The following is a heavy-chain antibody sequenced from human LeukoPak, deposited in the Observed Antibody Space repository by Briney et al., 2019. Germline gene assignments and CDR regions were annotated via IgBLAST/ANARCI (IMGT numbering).Heavy chain of an antibody. CDR1: GGTFSSYA. D-gene: IGHD2-2*02. CDR3: ARLNCSSTSWYSVYWNWFDP. V-gene: IGHV1-69*13. CDR2: IIPIFGTA. Sequence: ASVKVSCKASGGTFSSYAISWVRQAPGQGLEWMGGIIPIFGTANYAQKFQGRVTITADESTSTAYMELSSLRSEVTAVYYCARLNCSSTSWYSVYWNWFDPWGQGTLVTVSS. J-gene: IGHJ5*02.